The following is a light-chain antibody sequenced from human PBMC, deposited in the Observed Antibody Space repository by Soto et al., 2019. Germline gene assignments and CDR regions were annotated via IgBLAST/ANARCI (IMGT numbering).Light chain of an antibody. CDR3: QQYYSYPSIT. CDR1: QDIKNY. Sequence: IQMTQSPSSLSASVGDRVTITCQASQDIKNYLIWYQQKSGKAPKLLIYAASTVQSGVPSRFSGSRAGTDFTITISCLQSEDFATYYCQQYYSYPSITFGQGTRLEIK. V-gene: IGKV1-16*01. CDR2: AAS. J-gene: IGKJ5*01.